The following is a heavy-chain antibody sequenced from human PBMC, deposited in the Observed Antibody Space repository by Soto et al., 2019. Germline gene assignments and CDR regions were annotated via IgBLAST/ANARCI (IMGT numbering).Heavy chain of an antibody. CDR3: ARHKSGSDWLDP. J-gene: IGHJ5*02. Sequence: KTSETLSLTCTVSGGSISDISYCWGWIRQPPGKGLQWIGCMFYSGATYYNPSLKNRVTLSVDTSNNEFSPKLVSVTAPDTAVYYCARHKSGSDWLDPWGQGTLVTVS. V-gene: IGHV4-39*01. D-gene: IGHD2-15*01. CDR2: MFYSGAT. CDR1: GGSISDISYC.